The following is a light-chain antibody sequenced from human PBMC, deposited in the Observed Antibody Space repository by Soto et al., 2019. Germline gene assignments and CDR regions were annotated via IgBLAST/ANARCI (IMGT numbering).Light chain of an antibody. CDR1: QSIRSY. Sequence: EIVLTQSPATLSLSPGERATLSCRASQSIRSYLAWFQQKPGQAPMLLIYDASTRATGIPARFSGSGSGTDFTLTISSLEHEGFAVYFCQHYGYSPFTFGPGTKVDIK. J-gene: IGKJ3*01. V-gene: IGKV3-11*01. CDR3: QHYGYSPFT. CDR2: DAS.